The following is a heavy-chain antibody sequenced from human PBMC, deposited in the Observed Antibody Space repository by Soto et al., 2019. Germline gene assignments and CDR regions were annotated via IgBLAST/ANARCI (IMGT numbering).Heavy chain of an antibody. D-gene: IGHD2-2*01. J-gene: IGHJ2*01. CDR1: GFSFTSYA. CDR2: INNSGGRT. V-gene: IGHV3-23*04. Sequence: EAQLVESGGGFVQPGGSLRLSCAASGFSFTSYAMCWVRQSPGKGLEWVSCINNSGGRTWYADSVRGRFTISRDNSENTVDLQMSSLRAEDTALYFCAKDFPPAVTFDGFWHFDLWGRGTLVTVSS. CDR3: AKDFPPAVTFDGFWHFDL.